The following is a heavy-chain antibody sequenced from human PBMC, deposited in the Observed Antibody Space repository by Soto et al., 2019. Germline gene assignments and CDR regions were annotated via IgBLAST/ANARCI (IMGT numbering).Heavy chain of an antibody. Sequence: SDTLSLTCTVSGDSISSYYWSWIRQPPGKGLEWIGYIYYIGSTNYNPSLKSRVTISVDTSKNQFSLKLSSVTAADTAVYYCARGLRRQLLNWFDPWGQGTLVTVSS. V-gene: IGHV4-59*07. CDR2: IYYIGST. D-gene: IGHD2-2*01. CDR1: GDSISSYY. J-gene: IGHJ5*02. CDR3: ARGLRRQLLNWFDP.